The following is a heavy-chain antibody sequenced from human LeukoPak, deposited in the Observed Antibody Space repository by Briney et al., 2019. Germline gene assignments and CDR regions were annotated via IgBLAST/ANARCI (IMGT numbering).Heavy chain of an antibody. CDR3: ARDYCGGDCYVDS. CDR1: GFTFSSRG. J-gene: IGHJ4*02. V-gene: IGHV3-33*01. CDR2: IWYDGSSK. Sequence: GGSLRLSCAASGFTFSSRGMHWVRQAPGKGLEWVAVIWYDGSSKYYADSVKGRFTISRDNSKNTLYLQMNSLRAEDTAVYYCARDYCGGDCYVDSWGQGTLVTVSS. D-gene: IGHD2-21*02.